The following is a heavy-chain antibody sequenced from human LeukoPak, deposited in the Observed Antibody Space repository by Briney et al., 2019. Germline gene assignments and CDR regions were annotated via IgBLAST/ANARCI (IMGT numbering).Heavy chain of an antibody. J-gene: IGHJ5*02. D-gene: IGHD2-2*01. Sequence: SETLSLTCTVSGGSISSYYWSWIRQPPVKELEWIGYIYYSGSTNYNPSLKSRVTISVDTSKNQFSLKLSSVTAADTAVYYCARVAPYCSSTSCLGWFDPWGQGTLVTVSS. CDR3: ARVAPYCSSTSCLGWFDP. CDR1: GGSISSYY. CDR2: IYYSGST. V-gene: IGHV4-59*01.